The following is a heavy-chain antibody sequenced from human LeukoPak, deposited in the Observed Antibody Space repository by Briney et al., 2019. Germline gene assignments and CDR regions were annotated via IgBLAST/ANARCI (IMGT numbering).Heavy chain of an antibody. D-gene: IGHD3-9*01. CDR3: ARDYPDGGGGRYFVWLPVF. J-gene: IGHJ4*02. CDR2: ISSSSSYI. CDR1: GFTFSSYS. Sequence: KSGGSLRLSCAASGFTFSSYSMNWVRQAPGKGLEWVSSISSSSSYIYYADSVKGRFTISRDNAKTSLYLQMNSLRVEDTAVYYCARDYPDGGGGRYFVWLPVFWGQGTLVTVSS. V-gene: IGHV3-21*01.